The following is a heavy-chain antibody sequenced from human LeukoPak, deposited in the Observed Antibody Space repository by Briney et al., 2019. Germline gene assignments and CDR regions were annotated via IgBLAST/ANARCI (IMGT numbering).Heavy chain of an antibody. CDR2: VSGSGSTV. CDR1: GFTFSDHI. Sequence: QTGGSLGLSCAASGFTFSDHIMNWVRQLPGKRLEWVAYVSGSGSTVYYADSVKGRFTISRDNGKSSLYLQMNSLRVEDTALYYCVRQFASWGQGTLVTVSS. V-gene: IGHV3-48*01. J-gene: IGHJ4*02. CDR3: VRQFAS.